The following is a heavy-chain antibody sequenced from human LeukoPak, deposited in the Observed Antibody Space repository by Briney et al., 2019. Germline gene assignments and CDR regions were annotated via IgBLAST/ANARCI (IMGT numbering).Heavy chain of an antibody. CDR2: IYYSGST. J-gene: IGHJ6*03. CDR3: ARDSGDWNYLVGDYYYMDV. Sequence: PSETLSLTCTVSGGSISSYYWSWIRQPPGKGLEWIGYIYYSGSTNYNPSLKSRVTISVDTSKNQFSLKLSSVTAADTAVYYCARDSGDWNYLVGDYYYMDVWGKGTTVTVSS. CDR1: GGSISSYY. V-gene: IGHV4-59*01. D-gene: IGHD1-7*01.